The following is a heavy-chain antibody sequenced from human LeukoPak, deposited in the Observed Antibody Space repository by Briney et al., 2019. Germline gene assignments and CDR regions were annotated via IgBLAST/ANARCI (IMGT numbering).Heavy chain of an antibody. D-gene: IGHD3-3*01. J-gene: IGHJ6*02. Sequence: SVTLSFTCAVYGGSFSCYYWSWIRQPPGKGLEWMGEINHSGSTNYNPSLKSRVTISVDTSKNQFSLKLSSVTAADTAVYYCAARLRWLLYRAWDYYYGMDVWGQGTTVTVSS. CDR3: AARLRWLLYRAWDYYYGMDV. CDR1: GGSFSCYY. V-gene: IGHV4-34*01. CDR2: INHSGST.